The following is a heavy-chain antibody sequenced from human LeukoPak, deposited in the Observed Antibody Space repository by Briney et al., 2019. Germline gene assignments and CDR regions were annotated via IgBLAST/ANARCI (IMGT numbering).Heavy chain of an antibody. J-gene: IGHJ4*02. CDR1: AGSIVSSSYY. CDR2: IYHSGRT. CDR3: ARQGDFYDSSGAHGPFDY. D-gene: IGHD3-22*01. Sequence: SSETLSLTCSVSAGSIVSSSYYWGWIRQPPGKGLEWIGSIYHSGRTYYNPSLKSRVTMSVDTSKNQFSLTLSSVTPADTAVYYCARQGDFYDSSGAHGPFDYWGQGTLVTVSS. V-gene: IGHV4-39*01.